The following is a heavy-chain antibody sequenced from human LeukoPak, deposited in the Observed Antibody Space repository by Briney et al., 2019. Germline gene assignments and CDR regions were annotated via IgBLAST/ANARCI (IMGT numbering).Heavy chain of an antibody. V-gene: IGHV1-18*01. J-gene: IGHJ6*02. CDR2: ISTYNGYT. CDR3: ARDSPPHSSSWSINYYSGLDV. CDR1: GYTFSSYG. D-gene: IGHD6-13*01. Sequence: ASVKVSCKASGYTFSSYGISWVRQAPGQGLEWMGWISTYNGYTNYAQSPQGRITMTTDTSTSTAYMELRSLRSDDTAVYYCARDSPPHSSSWSINYYSGLDVWGQGTTVTVSS.